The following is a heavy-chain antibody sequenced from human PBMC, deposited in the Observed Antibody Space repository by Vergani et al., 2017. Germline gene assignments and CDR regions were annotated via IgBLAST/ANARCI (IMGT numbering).Heavy chain of an antibody. Sequence: QVQLVESGGGVVQTGGSLRLSCAASGFTFSSYGMHWVRQAPGKGLEWVAFIRYDGSNKYYADSVKGRFTISRDNSKNTLYLQMNSLRAEDTAVYYCAKRGSTQQLDLIYGMDVWGQGTTVTVSS. CDR3: AKRGSTQQLDLIYGMDV. CDR1: GFTFSSYG. D-gene: IGHD6-13*01. CDR2: IRYDGSNK. V-gene: IGHV3-30*02. J-gene: IGHJ6*02.